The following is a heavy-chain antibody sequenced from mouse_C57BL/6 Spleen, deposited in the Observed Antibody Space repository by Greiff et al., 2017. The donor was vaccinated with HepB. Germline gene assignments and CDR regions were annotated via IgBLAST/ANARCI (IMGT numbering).Heavy chain of an antibody. J-gene: IGHJ2*01. V-gene: IGHV1-55*01. D-gene: IGHD1-1*01. CDR1: GYTFTSYW. CDR3: ARLDTTVVAPFDY. Sequence: QVQLQQPGAELVKPGASVKMSCKASGYTFTSYWITWVKQRPGQGLEWIGDIYPGSGSTNYNEKFKSKATLTVDTSSSTASMQLSSLTSEYSAVYYCARLDTTVVAPFDYWGQGTTLTVSS. CDR2: IYPGSGST.